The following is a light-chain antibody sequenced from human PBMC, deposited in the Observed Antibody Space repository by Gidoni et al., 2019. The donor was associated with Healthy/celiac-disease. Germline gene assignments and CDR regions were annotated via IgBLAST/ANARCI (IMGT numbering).Light chain of an antibody. CDR3: CSYAGSSTWV. CDR2: EGS. V-gene: IGLV2-23*01. Sequence: QSALTQPASASGSPRQSITIPCTGTSSDVVSYNLVSWYQQHPGKAPKLMIYEGSKRPSGVSNRFSGSKSGNTASLTISGLQAEDEADYYCCSYAGSSTWVFGGGTKLTVL. CDR1: SSDVVSYNL. J-gene: IGLJ3*02.